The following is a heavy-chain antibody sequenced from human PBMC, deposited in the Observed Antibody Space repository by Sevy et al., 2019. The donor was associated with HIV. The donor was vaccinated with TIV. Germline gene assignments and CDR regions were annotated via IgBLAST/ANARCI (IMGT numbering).Heavy chain of an antibody. J-gene: IGHJ6*02. CDR3: ARDLERITIFGVVITIKYYGMDV. CDR2: ISSSSSTI. V-gene: IGHV3-48*02. Sequence: GGSLRLSCAASGFTFSSYSMNWVRQAPGKGLEWVSYISSSSSTIYYADSVKGRFTISRDNAKNSLYLQMNGLRDEDTAVYYCARDLERITIFGVVITIKYYGMDVWGQGTTVTVSS. D-gene: IGHD3-3*01. CDR1: GFTFSSYS.